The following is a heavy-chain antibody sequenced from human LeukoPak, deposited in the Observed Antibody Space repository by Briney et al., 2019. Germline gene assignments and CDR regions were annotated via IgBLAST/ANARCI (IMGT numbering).Heavy chain of an antibody. V-gene: IGHV1-8*01. CDR1: GYTFTSYD. J-gene: IGHJ3*02. CDR2: MNPNSGNT. CDR3: ARVPTPGLDAFDI. Sequence: ASVKVSCKASGYTFTSYDINWVRQATGQGLEWMGWMNPNSGNTGYAQKFQGRVTMTRNTSISTAHMELGSLRSEDTAVYYCARVPTPGLDAFDIWGQGTMVTVSS.